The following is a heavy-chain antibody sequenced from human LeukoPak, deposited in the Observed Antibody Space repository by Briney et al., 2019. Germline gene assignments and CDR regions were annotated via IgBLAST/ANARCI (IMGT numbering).Heavy chain of an antibody. V-gene: IGHV3-21*01. CDR2: ISRSSTYI. CDR3: ARDPCSGGSCSDD. CDR1: GFTFSNYR. J-gene: IGHJ4*02. D-gene: IGHD2-15*01. Sequence: GGSLRLSCAASGFTFSNYRMNWVRQAPGKGLEWVSSISRSSTYIFHADSVKGRFTISRDNAKNSLYLQMNSLRAEDTAVYYCARDPCSGGSCSDDWGQGTLVTVSS.